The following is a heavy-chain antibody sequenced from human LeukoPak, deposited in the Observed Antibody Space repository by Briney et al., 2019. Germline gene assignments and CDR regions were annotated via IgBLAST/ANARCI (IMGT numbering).Heavy chain of an antibody. CDR1: GGSISSSNW. V-gene: IGHV4-4*02. CDR3: AGSGYDYYFDY. CDR2: IYHSGST. D-gene: IGHD5-12*01. Sequence: SETLSLTCAVSGGSISSSNWWSWVRQLPGKGLEWIGEIYHSGSTNYNPSLKSRVTISVDKSKNQFSLKLSSVTAADTAVYYCAGSGYDYYFDYWGQGTLVTVSS. J-gene: IGHJ4*02.